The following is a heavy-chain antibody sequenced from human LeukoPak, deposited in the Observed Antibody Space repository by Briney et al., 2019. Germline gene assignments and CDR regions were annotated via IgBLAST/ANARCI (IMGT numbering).Heavy chain of an antibody. D-gene: IGHD2-15*01. J-gene: IGHJ6*03. CDR2: IYYSGST. CDR1: GGSISSSIYY. Sequence: SETLSLTCTVSGGSISSSIYYWGWIRQPPGKGLEWIGSIYYSGSTYYNPSLKSRVTISVDTSKNQFSLKLSSVTAADTAVYYCARGVAATPPYYYYYMDVWGKGTTVTVSS. V-gene: IGHV4-39*01. CDR3: ARGVAATPPYYYYYMDV.